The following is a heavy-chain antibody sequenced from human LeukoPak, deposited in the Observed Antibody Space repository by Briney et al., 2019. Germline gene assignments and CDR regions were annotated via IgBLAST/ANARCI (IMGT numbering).Heavy chain of an antibody. CDR1: GDYITTTNYY. J-gene: IGHJ4*02. D-gene: IGHD3-9*01. V-gene: IGHV4-39*01. Sequence: SETLSLTCNVSGDYITTTNYYWVWIRQPPGKGLEWIASVFYSGTTYYNPSLKSRVTISMDTSRKQISLRLTSVTATDTAIYYCARRSRLYRHETTGYHDSWGQGTLVTVSS. CDR3: ARRSRLYRHETTGYHDS. CDR2: VFYSGTT.